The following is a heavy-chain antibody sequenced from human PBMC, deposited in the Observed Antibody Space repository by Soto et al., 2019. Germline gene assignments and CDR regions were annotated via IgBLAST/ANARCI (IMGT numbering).Heavy chain of an antibody. CDR3: ARGPLYYFDS. Sequence: EVQLVESGGGLVKPGGSLRLSCAASGFIFTSYTMNWVRRAPGKGLEWVSSISSSSTNIHYADSVKGRFTISRDNAKKSLYLQMNSLRAGDTAVYYCARGPLYYFDSWGQGTLVTVSS. CDR1: GFIFTSYT. J-gene: IGHJ4*02. V-gene: IGHV3-21*02. CDR2: ISSSSTNI.